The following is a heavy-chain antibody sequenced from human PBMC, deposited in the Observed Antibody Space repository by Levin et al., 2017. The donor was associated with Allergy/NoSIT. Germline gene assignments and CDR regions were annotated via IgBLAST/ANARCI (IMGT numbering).Heavy chain of an antibody. CDR3: AKMFGSGWTIDY. CDR2: ISGSGGST. Sequence: SCAASGFTFSSYPMSWVRQAPGKGLEWVSAISGSGGSTYYADSVKGRFTISRDNSKNTLYLQMNSLRAEDTAVYYCAKMFGSGWTIDYWGQGTLVTVSS. D-gene: IGHD6-19*01. CDR1: GFTFSSYP. J-gene: IGHJ4*02. V-gene: IGHV3-23*01.